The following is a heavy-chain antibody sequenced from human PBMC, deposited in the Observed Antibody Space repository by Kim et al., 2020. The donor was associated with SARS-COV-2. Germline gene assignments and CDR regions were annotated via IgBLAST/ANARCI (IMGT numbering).Heavy chain of an antibody. J-gene: IGHJ4*02. V-gene: IGHV3-33*06. CDR2: IWYDGSTK. D-gene: IGHD3-10*01. CDR1: GFTFSSHG. CDR3: AKDVFGGPGTDY. Sequence: GGSLRLSCAASGFTFSSHGMHWLRQAPGKGLEWVAVIWYDGSTKDYADSVKGRFTNSRDNSKNTLYLQMNRLRVEDTAVYYCAKDVFGGPGTDYWGQGTLVTVSS.